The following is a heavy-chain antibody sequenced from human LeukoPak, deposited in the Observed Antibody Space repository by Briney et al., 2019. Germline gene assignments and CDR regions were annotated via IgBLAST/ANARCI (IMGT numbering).Heavy chain of an antibody. D-gene: IGHD6-19*01. Sequence: SQTLPLTCAISGDSVSSNNGAWNWIRQSPSRGLEWLGRTYYRSKWYNDYAVPMKGRISINPDTSKNQFSLQVNSVTPEDTAIYYCARDLGTSGWYTFDYWGQGTLVTVSS. CDR1: GDSVSSNNGA. J-gene: IGHJ4*02. V-gene: IGHV6-1*01. CDR3: ARDLGTSGWYTFDY. CDR2: TYYRSKWYN.